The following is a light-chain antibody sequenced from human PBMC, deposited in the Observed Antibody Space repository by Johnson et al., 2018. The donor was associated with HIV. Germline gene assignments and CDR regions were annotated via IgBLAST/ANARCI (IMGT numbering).Light chain of an antibody. V-gene: IGLV1-51*02. CDR3: GTWDGSLSAGV. Sequence: SVLTQPPSVSAAPGQKVTISCSGSSSNIGNNYVSWYQQLPGTAPKLLIYENNKRPSGIPDRFSGSKSGTSTTLGITGLQTGDEADYYCGTWDGSLSAGVFGTGTKVTVL. CDR1: SSNIGNNY. CDR2: ENN. J-gene: IGLJ1*01.